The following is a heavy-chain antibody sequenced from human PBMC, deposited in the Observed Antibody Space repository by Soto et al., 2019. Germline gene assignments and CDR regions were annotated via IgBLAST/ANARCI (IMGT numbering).Heavy chain of an antibody. CDR2: IYWNDDK. J-gene: IGHJ5*02. D-gene: IGHD4-17*01. Sequence: QITLKESGPTLVRPTQTLTLTCTFSGFSLNTGGVGVGWIRQPPGKALEWLAVIYWNDDKRYSPSLKSRLTITKDTSKNQVVLTMTNMDPVDPATYYCAHRGYGDYPRDNWFDPWGQGTLVAVSS. CDR1: GFSLNTGGVG. CDR3: AHRGYGDYPRDNWFDP. V-gene: IGHV2-5*01.